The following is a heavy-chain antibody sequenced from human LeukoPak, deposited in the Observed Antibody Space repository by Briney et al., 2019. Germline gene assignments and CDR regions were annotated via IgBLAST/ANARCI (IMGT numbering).Heavy chain of an antibody. CDR3: ARFSLPRSLSFDY. CDR2: INHSGST. V-gene: IGHV4-34*01. Sequence: SETLSLTCAVYGGSFSGYYWSWIRQPPGKGLEWIGEINHSGSTNYDPSLKSRVTISVDTSKNQFSLKLSSVTAADTAVYYCARFSLPRSLSFDYWGQGTLVTVSS. J-gene: IGHJ4*02. CDR1: GGSFSGYY.